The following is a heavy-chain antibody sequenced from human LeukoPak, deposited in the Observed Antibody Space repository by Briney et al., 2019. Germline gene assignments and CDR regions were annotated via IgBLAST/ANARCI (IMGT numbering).Heavy chain of an antibody. CDR2: MNPNSGNT. J-gene: IGHJ4*02. V-gene: IGHV1-8*03. CDR1: GYTFTSYD. D-gene: IGHD3-16*02. CDR3: ARLGELSSDDY. Sequence: ASVKVSCKASGYTFTSYDINWVRQATGQGNEWMGWMNPNSGNTGYAQKFRGRVSITRKTSISKAYMEMSRVVSEDTAVYYCARLGELSSDDYWGQGTLVTVSS.